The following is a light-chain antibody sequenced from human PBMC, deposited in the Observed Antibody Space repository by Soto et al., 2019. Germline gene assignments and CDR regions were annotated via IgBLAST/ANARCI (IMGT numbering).Light chain of an antibody. CDR2: NVY. CDR1: SSDVGAYNF. V-gene: IGLV2-14*03. CDR3: AAWDDSLNGSYV. J-gene: IGLJ1*01. Sequence: QSALTQPASVSGSPGQSITISCTGTSSDVGAYNFVSWHQQHPGKAPKLMIYNVYDRPSGISYRFSGSKSGNTASLAISGLQSEDEADYYCAAWDDSLNGSYVFGTGTKVTAL.